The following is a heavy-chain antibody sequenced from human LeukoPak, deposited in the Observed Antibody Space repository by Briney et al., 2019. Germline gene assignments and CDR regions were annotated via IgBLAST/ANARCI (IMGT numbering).Heavy chain of an antibody. CDR2: IYHSGST. J-gene: IGHJ3*02. Sequence: SETLSLTCAVSGGSISSSNWWSWVRQPPGKGVEWIGEIYHSGSTNYNPSLKSRVTISVDKSKNQFSLKLSSVTAADTAVYYCAREVGALPAFDIWGQGTMVTVSS. V-gene: IGHV4-4*02. CDR1: GGSISSSNW. CDR3: AREVGALPAFDI. D-gene: IGHD1-26*01.